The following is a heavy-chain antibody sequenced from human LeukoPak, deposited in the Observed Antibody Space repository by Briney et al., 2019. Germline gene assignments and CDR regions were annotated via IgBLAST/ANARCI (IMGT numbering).Heavy chain of an antibody. CDR2: ISYDGSNK. Sequence: GRSLRLSCAASGFTFSNYGMHWVRQAPGRGLEWVAFISYDGSNKYYADSVKGRFTISRDNSKNTLYLQMNSLRAEDTAVYYCAKGLNYYFDYWGQGTLVTVSS. CDR3: AKGLNYYFDY. J-gene: IGHJ4*02. V-gene: IGHV3-30*18. D-gene: IGHD3-22*01. CDR1: GFTFSNYG.